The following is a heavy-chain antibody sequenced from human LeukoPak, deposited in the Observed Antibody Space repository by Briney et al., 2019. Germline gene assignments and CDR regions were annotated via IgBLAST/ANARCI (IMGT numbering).Heavy chain of an antibody. V-gene: IGHV1-2*02. J-gene: IGHJ4*02. D-gene: IGHD3-3*01. CDR3: ARDRHYDFWSGYDR. CDR1: GYTFTSYY. CDR2: INPNSGGT. Sequence: SVKVSCKASGYTFTSYYMHWVRQAPGQGLEWMGWINPNSGGTNYAQKFQGRVTMTRDTSISTAYMELSRLRSDDTAVYYCARDRHYDFWSGYDRWGQGTLVTVSS.